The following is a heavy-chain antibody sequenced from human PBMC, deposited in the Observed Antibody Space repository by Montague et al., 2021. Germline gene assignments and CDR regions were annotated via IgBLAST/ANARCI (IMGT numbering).Heavy chain of an antibody. V-gene: IGHV3-23*01. J-gene: IGHJ4*02. Sequence: SLRLSCAASGFTFSGYAMSWVRQAPGKGLEWVSGTSATGGGTFYADSVKGRFIISRDNSKNTLFLQMNSLSADDTAVYYCAKNRAAPGWSSFDYWGQGTLVTVSS. CDR3: AKNRAAPGWSSFDY. CDR2: TSATGGGT. CDR1: GFTFSGYA. D-gene: IGHD6-13*01.